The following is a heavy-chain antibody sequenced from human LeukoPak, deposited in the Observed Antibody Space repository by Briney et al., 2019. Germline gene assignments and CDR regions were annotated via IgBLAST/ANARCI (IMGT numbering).Heavy chain of an antibody. D-gene: IGHD3-22*01. CDR2: IRSEAYGRTT. CDR3: TRDGDYYDSSGYFGPNDY. Sequence: GGSLRLYCTASAFTVGDYAMSWLRQAPGKGQEGVGFIRSEAYGRTTEYAATVKGRCTISRDDSKSIAYLQMNSLKTEDTAVYYCTRDGDYYDSSGYFGPNDYWGQGTLVTVSS. CDR1: AFTVGDYA. V-gene: IGHV3-49*03. J-gene: IGHJ4*02.